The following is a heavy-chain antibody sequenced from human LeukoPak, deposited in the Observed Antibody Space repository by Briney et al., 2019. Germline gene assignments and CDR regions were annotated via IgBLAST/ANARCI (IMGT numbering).Heavy chain of an antibody. CDR2: ISVYNGNT. D-gene: IGHD3-10*01. Sequence: ASVKVSCKASGYTFTNYYFHWVRQAPGQGLEWMGWISVYNGNTNYAQKLQGRVTMTTDTSTSTAYMELRSLRSDDTALYYCARESYNSGSYYNDYWGQGTLVTVSS. J-gene: IGHJ4*02. CDR1: GYTFTNYY. V-gene: IGHV1-18*04. CDR3: ARESYNSGSYYNDY.